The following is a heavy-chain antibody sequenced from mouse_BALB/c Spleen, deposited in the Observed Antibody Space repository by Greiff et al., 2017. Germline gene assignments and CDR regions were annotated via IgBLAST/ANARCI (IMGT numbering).Heavy chain of an antibody. V-gene: IGHV5-6-4*01. CDR2: ISSGGSYT. CDR1: GFTFSSYT. CDR3: TREDGYSWFAY. D-gene: IGHD2-3*01. Sequence: DVQLVESGGGLVKPGGSLKLSCAASGFTFSSYTMSWVRQTPEKRLEWVATISSGGSYTYYPDSVKGRFTISRDNAKNTLYLQMSSLKSEDTAMYYCTREDGYSWFAYWGQGTLVTVSA. J-gene: IGHJ3*01.